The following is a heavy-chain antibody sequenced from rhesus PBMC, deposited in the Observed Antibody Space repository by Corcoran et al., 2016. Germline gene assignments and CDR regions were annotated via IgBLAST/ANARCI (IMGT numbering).Heavy chain of an antibody. J-gene: IGHJ4*01. V-gene: IGHV4-65*01. CDR3: ARGWNGFDY. CDR2: ISGSSGST. CDR1: GGSVSSSNW. Sequence: QVQLQESGPGLVKPSETLSLTCAVSGGSVSSSNWWSWILQPPGKGLEWIGYISGSSGSTYYNPSLKTRVTISADTSKIQLSLTLSSVTAADTSVYYCARGWNGFDYWGQGVLVTVSS. D-gene: IGHD1-32*01.